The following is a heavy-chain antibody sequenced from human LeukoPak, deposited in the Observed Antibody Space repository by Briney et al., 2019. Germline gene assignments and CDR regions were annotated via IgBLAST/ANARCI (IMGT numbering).Heavy chain of an antibody. Sequence: GGSLRLSCAASGFTFSSYGMHWVRQAPGKGPEWVAVISYDGSNKYYADSVKGRFTISRDNSKNTLYLQMNSLRAEDTAVYYCAKGSGSHYYFDYWGQGTLVTVSS. J-gene: IGHJ4*02. CDR2: ISYDGSNK. CDR1: GFTFSSYG. V-gene: IGHV3-30*18. D-gene: IGHD1-26*01. CDR3: AKGSGSHYYFDY.